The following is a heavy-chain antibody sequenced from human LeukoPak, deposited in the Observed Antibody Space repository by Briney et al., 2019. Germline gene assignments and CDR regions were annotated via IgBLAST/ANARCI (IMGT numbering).Heavy chain of an antibody. CDR1: GFTFSSYA. J-gene: IGHJ4*02. D-gene: IGHD3-22*01. CDR2: VSGSGGST. Sequence: GGSLRLSCAASGFTFSSYAMSWVRQAPGKGLEWVSAVSGSGGSTHYADAVKGRFTISRDNSKNTLYLQMNSLRAEDTAAYYCAKDARNYDSSGWAYDYWGQGTLVTVSS. V-gene: IGHV3-23*01. CDR3: AKDARNYDSSGWAYDY.